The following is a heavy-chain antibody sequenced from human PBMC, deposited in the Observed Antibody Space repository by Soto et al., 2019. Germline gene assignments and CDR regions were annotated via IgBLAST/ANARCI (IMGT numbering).Heavy chain of an antibody. CDR1: GGSFSGYY. J-gene: IGHJ4*02. D-gene: IGHD1-26*01. V-gene: IGHV4-34*01. CDR3: ARRWELSRFDY. CDR2: INHSGST. Sequence: QVQLQQWGAGLLKPSETLSLTCAVYGGSFSGYYWSWIRQPPGKGLEWIGEINHSGSTNYNPSLKSRVTISVDTSKNQFSLKLSSVTAADTAVYYCARRWELSRFDYWGQGTLVTVSS.